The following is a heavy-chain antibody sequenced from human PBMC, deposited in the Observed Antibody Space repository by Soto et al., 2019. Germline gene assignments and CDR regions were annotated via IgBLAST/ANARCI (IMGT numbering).Heavy chain of an antibody. CDR2: ISSSSSYI. CDR1: GFTFSSYS. Sequence: GGSLRLSCAASGFTFSSYSMNWVRQAPGKGLEWVSSISSSSSYIYYADSVKGRFTISRDNAKNSLYLQMNSLRAEDTAVYYCARDLWNYYDSSGYYNGGYYYYGMDVWGQGTTVTVSS. V-gene: IGHV3-21*01. D-gene: IGHD3-22*01. J-gene: IGHJ6*02. CDR3: ARDLWNYYDSSGYYNGGYYYYGMDV.